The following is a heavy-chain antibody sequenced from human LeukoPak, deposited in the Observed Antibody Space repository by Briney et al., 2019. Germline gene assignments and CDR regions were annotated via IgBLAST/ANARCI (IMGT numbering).Heavy chain of an antibody. D-gene: IGHD4-11*01. Sequence: PETLSLSCAVYGGSFSGYYWSWIRQPPGKGLEWIGEINHSGSTNYNPSLKSRVTISVDTSKNQFSLKLSSVTAADTAVYYCARGLTVTTYYYYYYYMDVWGKGTTVTVSS. CDR3: ARGLTVTTYYYYYYYMDV. V-gene: IGHV4-34*01. CDR1: GGSFSGYY. J-gene: IGHJ6*03. CDR2: INHSGST.